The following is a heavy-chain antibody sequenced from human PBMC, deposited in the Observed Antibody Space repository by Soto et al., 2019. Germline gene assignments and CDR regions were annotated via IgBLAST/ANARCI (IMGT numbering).Heavy chain of an antibody. V-gene: IGHV1-69*12. J-gene: IGHJ6*02. CDR1: GGTFGSYA. CDR3: TYGHAHDSYYYYGVDV. Sequence: QVQLVQSGAEVKKPGSSVKVSCKASGGTFGSYALSWVRQAPGQGLEWMGGIIPIFGTPNYAQKFQGRVTITADEATSTGVMELSSLISEDTAVYYCTYGHAHDSYYYYGVDVWGQGTAVSVSS. D-gene: IGHD3-10*01. CDR2: IIPIFGTP.